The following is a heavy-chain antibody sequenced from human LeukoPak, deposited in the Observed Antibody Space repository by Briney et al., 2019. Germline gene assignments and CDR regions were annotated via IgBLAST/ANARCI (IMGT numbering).Heavy chain of an antibody. CDR1: GFTVSSNY. CDR3: ARSGQWLSYYFDY. CDR2: IGSSGSTI. D-gene: IGHD6-19*01. V-gene: IGHV3-11*04. Sequence: GGSLRLSCAASGFTVSSNYMSWVRQAPGKGLEWVSYIGSSGSTIYYADSVKGRFTISRDNAKNSLYLQMNSLRAEDTAVYYCARSGQWLSYYFDYWGQGTLVTVSS. J-gene: IGHJ4*02.